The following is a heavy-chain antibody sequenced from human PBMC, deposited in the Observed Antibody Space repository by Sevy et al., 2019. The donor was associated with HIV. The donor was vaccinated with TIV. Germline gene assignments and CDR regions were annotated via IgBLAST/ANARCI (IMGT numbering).Heavy chain of an antibody. J-gene: IGHJ6*02. CDR3: AKDFTGFYGMDV. D-gene: IGHD3-9*01. V-gene: IGHV3-30*18. CDR2: ISYDGSNK. Sequence: GGSLRLSCAASGLTLSSRGMHWARQAPGKGLEWVAVISYDGSNKYYAESVKGRFTISRDTSKNTLYLQMNSLRAEDTAVYYCAKDFTGFYGMDVWGQRTTVTVSS. CDR1: GLTLSSRG.